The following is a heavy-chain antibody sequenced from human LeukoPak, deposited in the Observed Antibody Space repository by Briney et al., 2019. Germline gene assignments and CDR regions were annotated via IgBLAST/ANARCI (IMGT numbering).Heavy chain of an antibody. CDR3: ARHGYSSSQPLDY. CDR2: IYYSGST. D-gene: IGHD6-13*01. J-gene: IGHJ4*02. Sequence: SETLSLTCTVSGGSISSYYWSWIRQPPGKGLEWIGYIYYSGSTNYNPSLKSRVTISVDTSKNQFSLKLSSVTAADTAVYYCARHGYSSSQPLDYWGQGTLVTVSS. V-gene: IGHV4-59*08. CDR1: GGSISSYY.